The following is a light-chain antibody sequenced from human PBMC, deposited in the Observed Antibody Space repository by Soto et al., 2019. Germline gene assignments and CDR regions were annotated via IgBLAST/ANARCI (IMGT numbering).Light chain of an antibody. Sequence: QSVLTQPASVSGSPGQSITISCSGTNSDVGAYNYVSWYQHHPGKAPQLLIYEVSNRPSGVSDRFSGSKSGDTASLTISGLQPEDEGDYYCSSYTDISTWVFGGGTQLTVL. CDR2: EVS. CDR3: SSYTDISTWV. CDR1: NSDVGAYNY. J-gene: IGLJ7*01. V-gene: IGLV2-14*01.